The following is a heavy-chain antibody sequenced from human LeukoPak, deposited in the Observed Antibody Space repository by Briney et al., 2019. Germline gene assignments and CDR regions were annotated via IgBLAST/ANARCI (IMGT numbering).Heavy chain of an antibody. V-gene: IGHV1-24*01. CDR2: FDPEDGET. Sequence: ASVKVSCKVSGYTLTELSMHWVRQAPGKGLEWMGGFDPEDGETIYAQKFQGRVTMTEDTSTDTAYMELSSLRSEDTAVYYCATDSAMGIAVAGPAEAFDIWGQGTMVTVSS. J-gene: IGHJ3*02. CDR1: GYTLTELS. CDR3: ATDSAMGIAVAGPAEAFDI. D-gene: IGHD6-19*01.